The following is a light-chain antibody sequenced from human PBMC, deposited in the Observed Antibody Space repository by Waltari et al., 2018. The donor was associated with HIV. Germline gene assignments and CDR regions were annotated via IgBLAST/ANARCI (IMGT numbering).Light chain of an antibody. CDR1: SRDVVAYNV. Sequence: QSALTQPPSASGSPRQSATVSCAGASRDVVAYNVVPWYQQHPGQAPKLIIYGVHQRPSGVPDRFSGSKSGNTASLTVSGLQADDEADYYCSSYAGPNHLLFGGGTKLTVL. CDR3: SSYAGPNHLL. V-gene: IGLV2-8*01. J-gene: IGLJ2*01. CDR2: GVH.